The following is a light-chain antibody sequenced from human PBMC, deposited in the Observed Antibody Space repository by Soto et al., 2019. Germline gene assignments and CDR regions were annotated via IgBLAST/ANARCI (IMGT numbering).Light chain of an antibody. Sequence: EIVMTQSTATLSVSPGERATLSCRASQSVSSNLAWYQQKPGQAPRLLIYGASTRATGIPARFSGSGSGTEFTLTISSLQSEDFAVYYCQQYNNWQTFGQGTKLEIK. CDR1: QSVSSN. CDR3: QQYNNWQT. J-gene: IGKJ2*01. V-gene: IGKV3-15*01. CDR2: GAS.